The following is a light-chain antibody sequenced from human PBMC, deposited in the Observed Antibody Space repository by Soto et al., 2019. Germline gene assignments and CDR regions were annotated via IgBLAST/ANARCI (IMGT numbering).Light chain of an antibody. J-gene: IGKJ5*01. V-gene: IGKV3-20*01. CDR1: QSVSSSY. CDR3: QQYNNWPPIT. Sequence: EIVLTQSPGTLSLSPGERATLSCRASQSVSSSYLAWYQQKPGQAPRLLLYGASSRATGIPDRFSGSGSGTDFTLTISRLEPEDFAVYYCQQYNNWPPITFGQGTRLENK. CDR2: GAS.